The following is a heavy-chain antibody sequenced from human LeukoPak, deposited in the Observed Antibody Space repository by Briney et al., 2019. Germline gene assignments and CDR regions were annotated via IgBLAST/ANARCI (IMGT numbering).Heavy chain of an antibody. J-gene: IGHJ4*02. CDR3: ARDHYGGKGDY. CDR1: GYTFTGYY. V-gene: IGHV1-2*02. CDR2: NNPNSGDT. D-gene: IGHD4-23*01. Sequence: ASVKVSCKASGYTFTGYYMHWVRQAPGQGLEWMGWNNPNSGDTNYAQKFQGRVTMTRDTSITTAYMELSSLRSDDTAVYYCARDHYGGKGDYWGQGTLVTVSS.